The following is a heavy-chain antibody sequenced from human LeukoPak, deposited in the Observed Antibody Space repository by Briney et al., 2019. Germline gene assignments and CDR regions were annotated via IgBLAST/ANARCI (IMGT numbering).Heavy chain of an antibody. CDR3: ARLKGYSVIDY. J-gene: IGHJ4*02. CDR1: GGSFSGYY. Sequence: PSETLSLTCAVYGGSFSGYYWSWIRQPPGKGLEWIGEINHSGSTNYNPSLKSRVTISVDTSKNQFSLKLSSVTAADAAVYYCARLKGYSVIDYWGQGTLVTVSS. V-gene: IGHV4-34*01. D-gene: IGHD5-18*01. CDR2: INHSGST.